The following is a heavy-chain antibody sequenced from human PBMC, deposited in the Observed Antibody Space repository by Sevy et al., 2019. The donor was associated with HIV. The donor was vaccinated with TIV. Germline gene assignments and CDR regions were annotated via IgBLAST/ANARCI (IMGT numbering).Heavy chain of an antibody. CDR3: ARDSYYYDMHSSYRPPDY. J-gene: IGHJ4*02. CDR2: IGVNNGKT. V-gene: IGHV1-18*01. Sequence: ASVKVSCKDSGYNFNTYGITWVRQAPGQGLEWMGWIGVNNGKTNYAARLQARISMTADTSTSTVYMELRTLTSDDTAIYFCARDSYYYDMHSSYRPPDYWGQGTLVTVSS. CDR1: GYNFNTYG. D-gene: IGHD3-22*01.